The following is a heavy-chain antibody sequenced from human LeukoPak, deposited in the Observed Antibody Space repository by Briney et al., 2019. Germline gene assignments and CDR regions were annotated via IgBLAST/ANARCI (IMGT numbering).Heavy chain of an antibody. J-gene: IGHJ5*02. D-gene: IGHD3-3*01. CDR3: ARSGSVTYYDFWSGYSSAALDP. CDR1: GYTFTSYG. Sequence: VASVNVSCTASGYTFTSYGISWVPQAPGQGLEWMGWISAYNGNTTYAQKLQGRVTMTTDTSTSTAYMELRSLRSDDTAVYYRARSGSVTYYDFWSGYSSAALDPWGQGTLVTVSS. CDR2: ISAYNGNT. V-gene: IGHV1-18*01.